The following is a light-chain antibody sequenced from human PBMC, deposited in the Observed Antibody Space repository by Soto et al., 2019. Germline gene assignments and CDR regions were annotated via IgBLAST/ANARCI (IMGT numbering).Light chain of an antibody. V-gene: IGLV2-14*01. CDR1: SSDVGGYNY. J-gene: IGLJ2*01. CDR2: EVS. CDR3: SSYTSTSTVV. Sequence: QSALTQPASVSGSPGQSITISCTGTSSDVGGYNYVSWYQQHPGKVPKLMIYEVSNRPAGVSNRFAGSKSGNTASLTISGLQAEDEADYYCSSYTSTSTVVVGGGTKLTVL.